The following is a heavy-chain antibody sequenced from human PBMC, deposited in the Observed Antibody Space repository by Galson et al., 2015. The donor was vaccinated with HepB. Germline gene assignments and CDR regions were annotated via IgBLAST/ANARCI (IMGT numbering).Heavy chain of an antibody. J-gene: IGHJ4*02. CDR3: ARHSRSYYDSMGQYYGAPTD. CDR2: IHPSDSDT. V-gene: IGHV5-51*01. D-gene: IGHD3-22*01. Sequence: QSGAEVKKPGESLKISCTTSGDIFTNYWIGWVRQMPGKGLDWLGSIHPSDSDTRYNPSFQGQVTMSADKSTSTAYLHWSSLMAPDTAMYYCARHSRSYYDSMGQYYGAPTDWVQGTLFTVSS. CDR1: GDIFTNYW.